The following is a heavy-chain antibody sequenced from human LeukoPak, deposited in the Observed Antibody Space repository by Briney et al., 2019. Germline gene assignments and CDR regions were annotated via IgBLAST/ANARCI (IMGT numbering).Heavy chain of an antibody. CDR2: IYSGGST. D-gene: IGHD4-17*01. J-gene: IGHJ5*02. CDR1: GFTVRSNY. Sequence: PGGSLRLSCAASGFTVRSNYMSWVRQAPGKGLEWVSVIYSGGSTYYADSVKGRFTISRDNSMNTLYLQMNSLRAEDTAVYYCARHSTDYGDYNWFDPWGQGTLVTVSS. V-gene: IGHV3-66*02. CDR3: ARHSTDYGDYNWFDP.